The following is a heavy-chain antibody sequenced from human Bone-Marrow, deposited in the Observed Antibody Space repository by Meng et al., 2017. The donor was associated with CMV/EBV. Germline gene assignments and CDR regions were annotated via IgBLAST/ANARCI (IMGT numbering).Heavy chain of an antibody. D-gene: IGHD3-10*01. CDR2: FSTGTST. CDR3: ASSHFGESSLDY. V-gene: IGHV3-66*02. CDR1: GFTVNNRY. Sequence: GGSLRLSCAGSGFTVNNRYMTWVRQSPGKGLEWVSVFSTGTSTYYADSAKGRFTISRDSSRDTLYLQMNSLRAEDTAVYYCASSHFGESSLDYWGQGTLVTVSS. J-gene: IGHJ4*02.